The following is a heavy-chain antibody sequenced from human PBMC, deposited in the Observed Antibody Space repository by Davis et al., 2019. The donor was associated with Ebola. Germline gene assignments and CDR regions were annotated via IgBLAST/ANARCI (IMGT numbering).Heavy chain of an antibody. V-gene: IGHV1-69*04. Sequence: SVKVSCKASGGTFSSYAISWVRQAPGQGLEWMGRIIPILGIANYAQKFQGRVTITADKSTSTAYMELSSLRSEDTAVYYCARDPRHWGSFDYYYGMDVWGQGTTVTVSS. CDR3: ARDPRHWGSFDYYYGMDV. CDR1: GGTFSSYA. J-gene: IGHJ6*02. D-gene: IGHD7-27*01. CDR2: IIPILGIA.